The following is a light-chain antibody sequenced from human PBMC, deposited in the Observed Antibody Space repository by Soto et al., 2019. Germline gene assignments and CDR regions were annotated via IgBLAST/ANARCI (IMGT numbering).Light chain of an antibody. J-gene: IGKJ4*01. CDR3: QQYYTTPLT. Sequence: DIVMTQSPDSLAVSLGERATINCKSSQSVLYSSNNKNYLAWYQQKPGQPPKLLIYWASTRESGVPDRFSGSGSGKDFPLTIGTLQAEDVAVYYCQQYYTTPLTFGGGTKVEIK. CDR1: QSVLYSSNNKNY. CDR2: WAS. V-gene: IGKV4-1*01.